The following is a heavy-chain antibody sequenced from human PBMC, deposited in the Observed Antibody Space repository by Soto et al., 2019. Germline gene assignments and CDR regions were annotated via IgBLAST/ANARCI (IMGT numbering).Heavy chain of an antibody. V-gene: IGHV3-11*01. CDR2: ISFSGSTI. Sequence: GGSLRLSCAASGFTFSDYYMSWIRQAPGKGLEWVSYISFSGSTIYYADSVKGRFTISRDNAKNSLYLQMNSLRAEDTAVYYCARDCSGGSCYAPGAFDIWGQGTMVTVSS. CDR1: GFTFSDYY. CDR3: ARDCSGGSCYAPGAFDI. D-gene: IGHD2-15*01. J-gene: IGHJ3*02.